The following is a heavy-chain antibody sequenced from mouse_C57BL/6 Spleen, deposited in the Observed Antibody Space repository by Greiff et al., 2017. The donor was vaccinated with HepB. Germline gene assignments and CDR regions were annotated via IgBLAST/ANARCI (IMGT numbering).Heavy chain of an antibody. CDR1: GYTFTSYW. CDR2: IYPSDSET. Sequence: QVQLQQPGAELVRPGASVKLSCKASGYTFTSYWMDWVKQRPGQGLEWIGNIYPSDSETHYNQKFKDKATLTVDKSSSTAYMQLSSLTSEDSAVYYCAREGYSNYNYAMDYWGQGTSVTVSS. V-gene: IGHV1-61*01. J-gene: IGHJ4*01. D-gene: IGHD2-5*01. CDR3: AREGYSNYNYAMDY.